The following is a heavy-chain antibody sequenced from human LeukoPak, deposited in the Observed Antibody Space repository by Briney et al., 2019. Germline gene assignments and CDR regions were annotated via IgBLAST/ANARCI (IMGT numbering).Heavy chain of an antibody. CDR2: IYSGGAA. D-gene: IGHD6-19*01. J-gene: IGHJ4*02. CDR3: AKIAVAYFDY. CDR1: GFTVSSSN. Sequence: GGSLRLSCAASGFTVSSSNMGWVRQAPGKGLEWVSVIYSGGAAYYPDSVKGRFIISRDLSKNTLFLQMNELRAEDTAVYYCAKIAVAYFDYWGQGTLVTVSS. V-gene: IGHV3-66*01.